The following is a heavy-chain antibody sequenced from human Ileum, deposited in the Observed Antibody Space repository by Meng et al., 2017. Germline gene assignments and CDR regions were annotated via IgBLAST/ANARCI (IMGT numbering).Heavy chain of an antibody. CDR2: INPNSGGT. J-gene: IGHJ6*02. V-gene: IGHV1-2*06. Sequence: ASVKVSCKTSGYTFSDFYIHWVRQAPGQGLEWVGRINPNSGGTDYAQKFQVRVTMTRDTSMSTADMDLSRLTSVDAAVYYCATMNRSTLVSHYYGMDVWGQGTTVTVSS. CDR1: GYTFSDFY. D-gene: IGHD1-26*01. CDR3: ATMNRSTLVSHYYGMDV.